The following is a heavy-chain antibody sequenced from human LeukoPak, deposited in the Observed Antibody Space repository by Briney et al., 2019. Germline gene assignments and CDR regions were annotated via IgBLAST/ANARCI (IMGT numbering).Heavy chain of an antibody. CDR1: GFTFSSYG. V-gene: IGHV3-33*01. J-gene: IGHJ4*02. Sequence: GGSLRLSCAASGFTFSSYGMHWVRQAPGKGLEWVAVIWYDGSNKYFADSVKGRFTISRDSSKNTLFLQMSSLRAEDTAVYYCARQSSSASHYYFDNWGQGTLVTDSS. D-gene: IGHD6-13*01. CDR2: IWYDGSNK. CDR3: ARQSSSASHYYFDN.